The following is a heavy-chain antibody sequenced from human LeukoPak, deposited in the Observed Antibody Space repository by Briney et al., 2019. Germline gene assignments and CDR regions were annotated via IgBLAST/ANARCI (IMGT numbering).Heavy chain of an antibody. CDR1: GGSFSGYY. CDR2: INHSGST. J-gene: IGHJ3*02. CDR3: ARRFYDILTGYFDAFDI. Sequence: SETLSLTCAVYGGSFSGYYWSWIRQPPGKGLEWIGEINHSGSTNYNPSLKSRVAISVDTSKNQFSLKLSSVTAADTAVYYCARRFYDILTGYFDAFDIWGQGTMVTVSS. D-gene: IGHD3-9*01. V-gene: IGHV4-34*01.